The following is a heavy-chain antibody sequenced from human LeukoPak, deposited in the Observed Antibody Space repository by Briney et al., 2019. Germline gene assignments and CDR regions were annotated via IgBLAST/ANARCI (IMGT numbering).Heavy chain of an antibody. CDR3: ARRSIIAAAAPGYYGMDV. V-gene: IGHV5-51*01. CDR2: IYPGDPDT. D-gene: IGHD6-13*01. Sequence: PGESLKISCKGSGYSFTSYWIGWVRQMPGKGLEWMGIIYPGDPDTRYSPSFQGQVTISADKSISTAYLQWSSLKASDTAMYYCARRSIIAAAAPGYYGMDVWGQGTTVTVSS. CDR1: GYSFTSYW. J-gene: IGHJ6*02.